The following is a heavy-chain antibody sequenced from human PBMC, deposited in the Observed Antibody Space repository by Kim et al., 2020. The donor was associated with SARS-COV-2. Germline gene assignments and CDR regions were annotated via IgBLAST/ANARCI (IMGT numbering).Heavy chain of an antibody. D-gene: IGHD3-10*01. CDR3: ARQRGMVRGVINSHNWFDP. J-gene: IGHJ5*02. V-gene: IGHV5-10-1*01. CDR2: IDPSDSYT. Sequence: GESLKISCKGSGYSFTSYWISWVRQMPGKGLEWMGRIDPSDSYTNYSPSFQGHVTISADKSISTAYLQWSSLKASDTAMYYCARQRGMVRGVINSHNWFDPWGQGTLVTVSS. CDR1: GYSFTSYW.